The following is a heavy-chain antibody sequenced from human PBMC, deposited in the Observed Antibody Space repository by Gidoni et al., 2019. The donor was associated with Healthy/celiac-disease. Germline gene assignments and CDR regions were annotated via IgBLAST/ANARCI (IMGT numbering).Heavy chain of an antibody. CDR1: GFTLRTAW. J-gene: IGHJ4*02. V-gene: IGHV3-15*01. D-gene: IGHD3-3*01. Sequence: EVQLVESGGGLVKPGGSLRLSCAASGFTLRTAWMSWVRQAPGKGLEWVGRIKSKTDGGTTDYAAPVKGRFTISRDDSKNTLYLQMNSLKTEDTAVYYCTTDLYYDFWSGYSAYYFDYWGQGTLVTVSS. CDR2: IKSKTDGGTT. CDR3: TTDLYYDFWSGYSAYYFDY.